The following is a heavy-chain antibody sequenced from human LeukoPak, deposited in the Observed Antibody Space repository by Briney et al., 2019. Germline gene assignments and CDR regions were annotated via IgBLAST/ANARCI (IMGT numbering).Heavy chain of an antibody. CDR2: ISSNGGST. CDR3: ARGLRAYYYYGMDV. V-gene: IGHV3-64*02. J-gene: IGHJ6*02. D-gene: IGHD3-3*01. CDR1: GFTFSNYA. Sequence: GGSLSLSCAASGFTFSNYAMHWVRQAPAEGLEYFSAISSNGGSTYYADSVKGRFTISRDDSKNTLFLQMGSLRVEDMAVYYCARGLRAYYYYGMDVWGQGTTVTVSS.